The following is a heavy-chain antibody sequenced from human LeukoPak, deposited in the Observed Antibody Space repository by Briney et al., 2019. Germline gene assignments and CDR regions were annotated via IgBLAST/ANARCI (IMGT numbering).Heavy chain of an antibody. CDR2: ISGSGSNT. CDR1: GFTFSSYA. D-gene: IGHD4-23*01. V-gene: IGHV3-23*01. Sequence: GGSLRLSRAASGFTFSSYAMSWVRQAPGKGLEWVSAISGSGSNTYYADSVKGGFTISRDNSKDTLYLQMNSLRVEDTAVYYCAKFSPYGGNSYWGQGTLVTVSS. J-gene: IGHJ4*02. CDR3: AKFSPYGGNSY.